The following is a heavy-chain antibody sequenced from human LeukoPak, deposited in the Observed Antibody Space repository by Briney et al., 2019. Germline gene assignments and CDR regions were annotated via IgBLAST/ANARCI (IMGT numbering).Heavy chain of an antibody. CDR3: ARDQIWASTEDAFDI. V-gene: IGHV3-48*03. D-gene: IGHD1-1*01. J-gene: IGHJ3*02. Sequence: GGSLRLSCAASGFTFSSYEMNWVRQAPGKGLEWVSYISSSGSTIYYADSVKGRFTISRDNAKNSPYLQMNSLRAEDTAVYYCARDQIWASTEDAFDIWGQGTMVTVSS. CDR2: ISSSGSTI. CDR1: GFTFSSYE.